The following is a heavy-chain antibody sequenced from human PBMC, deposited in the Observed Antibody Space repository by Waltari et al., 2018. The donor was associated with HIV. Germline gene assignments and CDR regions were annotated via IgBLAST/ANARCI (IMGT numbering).Heavy chain of an antibody. V-gene: IGHV1-18*01. Sequence: QVQLMQSGPETRKPGASVKIPRRAAGYDLTSYGITWVSQAPGQGVEWVGWGWASDVNIDVGWLFGDRVSRTVKTSAATVFLEGRSLAIDITATYYCARGGVSSLQETHYYKGLDGWGPRTTVIVSS. CDR2: GWASDVNI. D-gene: IGHD1-1*01. CDR1: GYDLTSYG. J-gene: IGHJ6*02. CDR3: ARGGVSSLQETHYYKGLDG.